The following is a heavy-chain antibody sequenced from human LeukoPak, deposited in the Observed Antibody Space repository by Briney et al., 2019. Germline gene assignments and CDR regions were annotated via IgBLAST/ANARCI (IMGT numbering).Heavy chain of an antibody. CDR2: IKSKTDGGTT. V-gene: IGHV3-15*01. D-gene: IGHD2-2*01. Sequence: PGGSLRLSCAASGFTFSNAWMSWVRQAPGKGLEWVGRIKSKTDGGTTDYAAPVKGRFTISRDDSKNTLYLQMNSLKTEDTAVYYCTTDFSVFNNIVVVPASRFGWFDPWGQGTLVTVSP. CDR3: TTDFSVFNNIVVVPASRFGWFDP. J-gene: IGHJ5*02. CDR1: GFTFSNAW.